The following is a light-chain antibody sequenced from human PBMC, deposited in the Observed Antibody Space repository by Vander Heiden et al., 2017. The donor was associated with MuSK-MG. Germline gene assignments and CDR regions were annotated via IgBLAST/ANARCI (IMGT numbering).Light chain of an antibody. J-gene: IGKJ1*01. V-gene: IGKV3-20*01. CDR2: DAS. CDR3: QQYGDSKT. Sequence: ENVLTQSPGTLSLSPGERATLSCRASQRVSSRYLAWYQQKPGQAPRLLIYDASSRASGIPDRFSGSGSGTDFTLTISRLEPEDFAVYYCQQYGDSKTFGQGTKVEIE. CDR1: QRVSSRY.